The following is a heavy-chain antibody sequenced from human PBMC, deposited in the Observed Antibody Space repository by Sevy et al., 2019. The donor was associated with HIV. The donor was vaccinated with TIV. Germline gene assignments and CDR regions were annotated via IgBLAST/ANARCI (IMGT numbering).Heavy chain of an antibody. J-gene: IGHJ6*02. D-gene: IGHD2-2*01. CDR3: ARVFFGGYCSSTSCPYYYYGMDV. V-gene: IGHV3-30*04. CDR2: ISYDGSNK. Sequence: VGSLRLSCAASGFTFSSYAMHWVRQAPGKGLEWVAVISYDGSNKYYADSVKGRFTISRDNSKNTLYLQMNSLRAEDTAVYYCARVFFGGYCSSTSCPYYYYGMDVWGQGTTVTVSS. CDR1: GFTFSSYA.